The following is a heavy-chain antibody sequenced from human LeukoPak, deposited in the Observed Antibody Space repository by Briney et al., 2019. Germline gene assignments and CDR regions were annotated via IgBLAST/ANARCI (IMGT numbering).Heavy chain of an antibody. V-gene: IGHV4-4*09. CDR2: IYTSGST. Sequence: SETLSLTCSVSGGPISGYYWSWIRQPPGKGLEWIGYIYTSGSTNYNPSLKSRVTISVDTSKNQFSLKLSSVTAADTAVYYCARHFSGAFDIWGQGTMVTVSS. CDR1: GGPISGYY. D-gene: IGHD3-3*02. J-gene: IGHJ3*02. CDR3: ARHFSGAFDI.